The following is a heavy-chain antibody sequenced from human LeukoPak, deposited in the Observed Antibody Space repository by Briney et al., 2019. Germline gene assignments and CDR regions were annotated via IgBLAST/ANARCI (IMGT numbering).Heavy chain of an antibody. CDR2: ISSSGSTI. Sequence: GGSLRLSCAASGFTFSSYEMNWVRQAPGKGLEWVSYISSSGSTIYYADSVKGRFTTSRDNAKNSLYLQMNSLRAEDTAVYYCARGVCSGGSCYLVYFDYWGQGTLVIVSS. V-gene: IGHV3-48*03. CDR3: ARGVCSGGSCYLVYFDY. D-gene: IGHD2-15*01. J-gene: IGHJ4*02. CDR1: GFTFSSYE.